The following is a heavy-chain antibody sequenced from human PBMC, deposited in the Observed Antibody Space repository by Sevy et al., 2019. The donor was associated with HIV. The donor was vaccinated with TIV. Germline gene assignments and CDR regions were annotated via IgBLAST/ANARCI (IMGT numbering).Heavy chain of an antibody. CDR3: ANDRRTVFGVVVTFDS. Sequence: GGSLRLSCAASGFTFDSYAMHWVRQVAGKGLEWVSTISGSGYATYYADSVKGRFIISRDTSRNTLYLQMNSLRVEDSAVYFCANDRRTVFGVVVTFDSWGQGTLVTVSS. D-gene: IGHD3-3*01. CDR2: ISGSGYAT. J-gene: IGHJ4*02. V-gene: IGHV3-23*01. CDR1: GFTFDSYA.